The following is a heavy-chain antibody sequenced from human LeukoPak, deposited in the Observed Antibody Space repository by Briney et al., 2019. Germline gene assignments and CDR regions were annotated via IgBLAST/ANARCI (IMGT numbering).Heavy chain of an antibody. CDR2: ISSSSSYI. V-gene: IGHV3-21*01. J-gene: IGHJ4*02. CDR3: ARGGHGGNSGAYNY. CDR1: GFTFSSYS. Sequence: GGSLRLSCAASGFTFSSYSMNWVRQAPGKGLEWVSSISSSSSYIYYADSVKGRFTISRDNAKNSLYLQMNSLRAEDTAVYYCARGGHGGNSGAYNYWGQGTLVTVSS. D-gene: IGHD4-23*01.